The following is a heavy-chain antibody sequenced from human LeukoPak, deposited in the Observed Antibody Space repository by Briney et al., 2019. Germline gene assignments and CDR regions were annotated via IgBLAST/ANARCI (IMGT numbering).Heavy chain of an antibody. J-gene: IGHJ3*02. CDR2: ISSSGSTI. CDR1: GFTFSDYY. Sequence: GGSLRLSCAASGFTFSDYYMSWIRQAPGKGLEWVSYISSSGSTIYYADSVKGRFTISRDNAKNSLYLQMNSLRAEDTAVYYCAGDALPLYYDILTGYYAGGAFDIWGQGTMVTVSS. V-gene: IGHV3-11*04. CDR3: AGDALPLYYDILTGYYAGGAFDI. D-gene: IGHD3-9*01.